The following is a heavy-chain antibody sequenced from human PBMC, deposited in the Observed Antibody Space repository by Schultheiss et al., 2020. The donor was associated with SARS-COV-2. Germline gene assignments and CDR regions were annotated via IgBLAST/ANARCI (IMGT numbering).Heavy chain of an antibody. J-gene: IGHJ3*02. D-gene: IGHD2-21*02. CDR1: GGSFSGYY. CDR3: AQPKAYCGGDCYSHDAFDI. CDR2: INHSGST. Sequence: SETLSLTCAVYGGSFSGYYWSWIRQSPGKGLEWIGEINHSGSTNYNPSLKSRVTILVDTSKNQFSLKLSSVTAADTAVYYCAQPKAYCGGDCYSHDAFDIWGQGTMVTVSS. V-gene: IGHV4-34*01.